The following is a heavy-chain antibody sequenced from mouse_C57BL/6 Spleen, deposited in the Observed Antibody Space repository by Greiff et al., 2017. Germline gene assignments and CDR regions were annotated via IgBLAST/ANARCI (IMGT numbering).Heavy chain of an antibody. V-gene: IGHV1-20*01. CDR1: GYSFTGYF. CDR2: INPYNGDT. D-gene: IGHD1-1*01. J-gene: IGHJ4*01. CDR3: AREVITTVVAHYAMDY. Sequence: EVQLQQSGPELVKPGDSVKISCKASGYSFTGYFMNWVMQSHGKSLEWIGRINPYNGDTFYNQKFKGKATLTVDKSSSTAHMELRSLTSEDSAVYYGAREVITTVVAHYAMDYWGQGTSVTVSS.